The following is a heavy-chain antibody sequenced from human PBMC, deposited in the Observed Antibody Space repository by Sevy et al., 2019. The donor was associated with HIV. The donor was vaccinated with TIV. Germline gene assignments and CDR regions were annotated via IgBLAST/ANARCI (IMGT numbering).Heavy chain of an antibody. CDR2: VSYIGST. CDR1: GGSVSSGDYY. D-gene: IGHD6-13*01. Sequence: SETLSLTCAVSGGSVSSGDYYWSWIRQPPGKGLEWIGYVSYIGSTNYSPSLKSRLTISVDMSRNQFSLKLNSVTAADTAVYYCARDRIAAAGGHFDYWGQGILVTVSS. CDR3: ARDRIAAAGGHFDY. V-gene: IGHV4-61*08. J-gene: IGHJ4*02.